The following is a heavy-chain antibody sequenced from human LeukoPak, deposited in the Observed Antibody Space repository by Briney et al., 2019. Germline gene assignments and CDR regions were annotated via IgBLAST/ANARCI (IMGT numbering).Heavy chain of an antibody. Sequence: TSQTLSLTCTVSGGSISSGGYYWSWIRQHPGKGLEWIGYIYYSGSTYYNPSLKTRVTISVDTSKNQFSLKLTSVTAADTALYYCARGPSRGHYSDSSGYPEYFLHWGQGTLVTVSS. CDR3: ARGPSRGHYSDSSGYPEYFLH. V-gene: IGHV4-31*03. CDR1: GGSISSGGYY. CDR2: IYYSGST. D-gene: IGHD3-22*01. J-gene: IGHJ1*01.